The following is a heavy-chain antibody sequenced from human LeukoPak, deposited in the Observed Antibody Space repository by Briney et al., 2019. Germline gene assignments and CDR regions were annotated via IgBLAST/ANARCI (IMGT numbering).Heavy chain of an antibody. CDR2: LYSGSDT. CDR1: GFTVSTNY. Sequence: PGGSLRLSCAASGFTVSTNYMNWVRQAPGKGLEWVSILYSGSDTYYADSVKGRFTISRDSSKNILSLQMNNLRAEDTAVYYCARVGDHFHWYLDLWGCGTLVTVSS. D-gene: IGHD3-10*01. J-gene: IGHJ2*01. CDR3: ARVGDHFHWYLDL. V-gene: IGHV3-53*01.